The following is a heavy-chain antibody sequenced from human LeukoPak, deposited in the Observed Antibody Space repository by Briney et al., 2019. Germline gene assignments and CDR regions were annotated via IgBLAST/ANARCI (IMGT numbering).Heavy chain of an antibody. V-gene: IGHV3-23*01. J-gene: IGHJ4*02. Sequence: GXLRLSCAASGFTFSNYAMSWVRQAPGKGLEWVSGISGSGGSRYYADSVKGRLTISRDNPKNTLYLQMNSLRAEDTAVYFCAKRGVVIRAVIIVGFHKEAYYFDYWGQGALVTVSS. D-gene: IGHD3-10*01. CDR3: AKRGVVIRAVIIVGFHKEAYYFDY. CDR1: GFTFSNYA. CDR2: ISGSGGSR.